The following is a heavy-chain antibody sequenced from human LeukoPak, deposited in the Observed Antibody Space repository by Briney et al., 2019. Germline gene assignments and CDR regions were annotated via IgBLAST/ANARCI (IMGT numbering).Heavy chain of an antibody. Sequence: ASVKASCKASGYTFTGYYMHWVRQAPGQGLEWMGWINPNSGGTNYAQKFQGRVTMTRDTSISTAYMELSRLRSDDTAVYYCARKGFGSDFWSGPLDYWGQGTLVTVSS. J-gene: IGHJ4*02. CDR1: GYTFTGYY. CDR3: ARKGFGSDFWSGPLDY. CDR2: INPNSGGT. D-gene: IGHD3-3*01. V-gene: IGHV1-2*02.